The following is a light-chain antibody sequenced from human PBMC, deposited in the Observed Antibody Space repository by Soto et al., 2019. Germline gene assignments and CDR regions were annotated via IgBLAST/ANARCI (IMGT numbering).Light chain of an antibody. V-gene: IGKV2-28*01. Sequence: IVITQSPLSLPVTPGEPSSISCRSSHILLHSNGYNYLNWYLQKPGQSPQLLIYLGSNRASGVPDRFSGSGSGTDFTLKTSRVEAEDVRVYYCMEALQTPWTFGQGTKVDIK. J-gene: IGKJ1*01. CDR2: LGS. CDR3: MEALQTPWT. CDR1: HILLHSNGYNY.